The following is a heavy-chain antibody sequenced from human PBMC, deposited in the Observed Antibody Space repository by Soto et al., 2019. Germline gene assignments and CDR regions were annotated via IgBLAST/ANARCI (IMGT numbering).Heavy chain of an antibody. CDR3: ARMLAASARHWFHP. V-gene: IGHV2-70*01. J-gene: IGHJ5*02. Sequence: GRRPTLVNPRQTLTLTCTFTGFSLSTSGICLSWIRQPPGKALEWLALIDCDDDKYYSTSLKTRLTNFKDTAKIQVGLTMTNMDPVDTATYFCARMLAASARHWFHPWGEGTLGTV. CDR2: IDCDDDK. CDR1: GFSLSTSGIC. D-gene: IGHD6-6*01.